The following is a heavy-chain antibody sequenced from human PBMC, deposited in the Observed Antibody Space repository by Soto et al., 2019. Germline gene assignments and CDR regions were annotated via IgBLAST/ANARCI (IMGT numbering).Heavy chain of an antibody. Sequence: ASVKVSCKASGDTFTSYDINWVQQATGQGLEWMGWMNPNSGNTGYAQKFQGRVTMTRNTSISTAYMELSSLRSEDTAVYYCARKRFSILYYYMDVWGKGTTVTVSS. CDR1: GDTFTSYD. CDR3: ARKRFSILYYYMDV. V-gene: IGHV1-8*01. J-gene: IGHJ6*03. CDR2: MNPNSGNT. D-gene: IGHD2-21*01.